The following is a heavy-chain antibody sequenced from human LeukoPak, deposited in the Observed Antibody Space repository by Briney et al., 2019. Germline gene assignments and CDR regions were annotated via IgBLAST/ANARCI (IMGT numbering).Heavy chain of an antibody. CDR3: ASSENDY. V-gene: IGHV3-66*01. Sequence: GGSLRLSCPASGFTFSDYSMSWVRQAPGKGLEWVSVIYSGGSTYYADSVKGRFTISRDNSKNTLYLQMNSLRAEDTAVYYCASSENDYWGQGTLVTVSS. CDR1: GFTFSDYS. J-gene: IGHJ4*02. CDR2: IYSGGST. D-gene: IGHD3-10*01.